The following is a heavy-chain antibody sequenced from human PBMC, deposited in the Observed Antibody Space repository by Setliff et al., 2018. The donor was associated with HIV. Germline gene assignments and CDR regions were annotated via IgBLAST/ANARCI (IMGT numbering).Heavy chain of an antibody. D-gene: IGHD4-4*01. CDR3: AKDYDYTYFGY. J-gene: IGHJ4*02. V-gene: IGHV3-33*06. CDR2: IWYDGVNK. CDR1: AFTFSSSG. Sequence: GGSLRLSCAASAFTFSSSGMHWVRQAPGKGLEWVAVIWYDGVNKDYADSVKGRFTISRDTSKNTLYLQMNGLRADDTAMYYCAKDYDYTYFGYWGQGTLVTVSS.